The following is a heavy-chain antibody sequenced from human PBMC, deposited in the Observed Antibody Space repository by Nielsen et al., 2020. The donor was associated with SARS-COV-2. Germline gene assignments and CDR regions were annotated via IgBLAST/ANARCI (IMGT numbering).Heavy chain of an antibody. CDR3: ARAYFGSGSMDV. J-gene: IGHJ6*02. D-gene: IGHD3-10*01. CDR2: FSHGGRKM. V-gene: IGHV3-48*03. CDR1: GFTFSSFE. Sequence: GGSLRLSCVASGFTFSSFEVNWVRQAPGKGLEWVSHFSHGGRKMYYAESVKGRFSISRDNAENSLSLQMDSLRAEDTGVYYRARAYFGSGSMDVWGQGTTVTVSS.